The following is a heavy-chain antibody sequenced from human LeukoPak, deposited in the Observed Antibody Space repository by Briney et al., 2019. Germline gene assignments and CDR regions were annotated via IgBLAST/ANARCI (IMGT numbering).Heavy chain of an antibody. CDR3: AKDARRSDGWYFFDH. J-gene: IGHJ4*02. CDR1: GFAFSSQA. D-gene: IGHD6-19*01. V-gene: IGHV3-23*01. CDR2: ISDSGDTT. Sequence: GGSLRLSCAASGFAFSSQAMGWVRQAPGKGLEWVSVISDSGDTTYYADSVKARFTISRDNSKNTLYLQMNGLRAEDTAIYYCAKDARRSDGWYFFDHWGQGALVTVSS.